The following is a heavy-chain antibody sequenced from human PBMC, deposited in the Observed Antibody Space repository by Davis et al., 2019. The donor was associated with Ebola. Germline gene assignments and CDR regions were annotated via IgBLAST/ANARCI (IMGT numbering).Heavy chain of an antibody. J-gene: IGHJ4*02. V-gene: IGHV4-59*12. CDR1: SGSISGYY. Sequence: SETLSLTCTVSSGSISGYYWSWIRQPPGKGLEWIGYIHYGGTTNYNPSLKSRVTISLDTSKNQFSLKLSSVTAADTAVYYCARGRYSYGYFDYWGQGTLVTVSP. CDR2: IHYGGTT. CDR3: ARGRYSYGYFDY. D-gene: IGHD5-18*01.